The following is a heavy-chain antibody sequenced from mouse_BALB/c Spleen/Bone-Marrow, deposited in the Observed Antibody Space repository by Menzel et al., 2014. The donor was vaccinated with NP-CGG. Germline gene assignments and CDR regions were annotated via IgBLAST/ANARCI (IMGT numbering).Heavy chain of an antibody. CDR3: ARSRYGSYYGY. CDR1: NYTFTTYY. V-gene: IGHV1S56*01. J-gene: IGHJ2*01. CDR2: IYPGNVNT. Sequence: VQLQQSGPELVKPGASVRISCKASNYTFTTYYIYWVKQRPGQGLEWIGWIYPGNVNTKYNEKFKAKATLTADKSSSTGYMQLSSLTSEDSAVYFCARSRYGSYYGYWGQGTPLTVSS. D-gene: IGHD1-1*01.